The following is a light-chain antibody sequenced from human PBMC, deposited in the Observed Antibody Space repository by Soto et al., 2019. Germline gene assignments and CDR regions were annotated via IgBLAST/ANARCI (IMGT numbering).Light chain of an antibody. CDR1: SSDVGRCDY. V-gene: IGLV2-14*01. J-gene: IGLJ1*01. Sequence: QCALTQPAAVSGSPGQSITISCTGTSSDVGRCDYFSWDQQHPGMAAKLMVYDVSTRPSSVSNRISGSKPGITASLTISGLPAEAETDYHCTSSTSDSTYVLGTGTKVTVL. CDR2: DVS. CDR3: TSSTSDSTYV.